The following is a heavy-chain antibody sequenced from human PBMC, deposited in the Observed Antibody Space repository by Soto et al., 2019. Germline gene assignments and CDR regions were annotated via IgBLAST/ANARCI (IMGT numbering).Heavy chain of an antibody. CDR3: SRGTSIPASGDY. CDR1: GYTFTNYG. V-gene: IGHV1-18*01. CDR2: VSAYNGER. J-gene: IGHJ4*01. D-gene: IGHD6-6*01. Sequence: QVQLVQSGAEVKKPGASVKGSCKASGYTFTNYGINWVRQAPGQGLEWLGGVSAYNGERRYAQRVQARVIMTTDTSTTTAYMELRSLRSDDTAVYYCSRGTSIPASGDYWGQGTLVTVSS.